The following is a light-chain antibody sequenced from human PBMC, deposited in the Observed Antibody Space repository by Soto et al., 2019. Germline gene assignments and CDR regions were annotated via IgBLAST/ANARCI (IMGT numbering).Light chain of an antibody. Sequence: DLQMTQSTSTLSASVGDRVTITCRASQSISSWLAWYQQKPGKAPKLLIYKASSLESGVPSRFSGRGSGTEFTLTISSLQPDDFATYYCQQYNSYPLTFGGGTKVEIK. CDR1: QSISSW. V-gene: IGKV1-5*03. CDR2: KAS. J-gene: IGKJ4*01. CDR3: QQYNSYPLT.